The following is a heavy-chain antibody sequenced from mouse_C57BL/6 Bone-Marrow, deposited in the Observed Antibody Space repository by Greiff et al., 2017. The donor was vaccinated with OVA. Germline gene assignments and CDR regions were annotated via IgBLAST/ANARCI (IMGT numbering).Heavy chain of an antibody. D-gene: IGHD4-1*01. CDR1: GFTFSDFY. Sequence: EVKVVESGGGLVQSGRSLRLSCATSGFTFSDFYMEWVRQAPGKGLEWIAASRNKANDYTTEYSASVKGRFIVSRDTSQSILYLQMNALRAEDTAIYYCARRTGKGDYFYCWGQGTTLTVSS. J-gene: IGHJ2*01. V-gene: IGHV7-1*01. CDR3: ARRTGKGDYFYC. CDR2: SRNKANDYTT.